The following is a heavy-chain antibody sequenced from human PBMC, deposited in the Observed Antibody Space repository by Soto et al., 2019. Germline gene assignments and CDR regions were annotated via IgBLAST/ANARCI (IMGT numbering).Heavy chain of an antibody. J-gene: IGHJ4*02. Sequence: LSLPCTVSGGSMRNYFWTWIRQPPGKGPEWIGYIHYSGTTSFFPSYNPSLRSRVTISEDTSKNQFSLKLLSVTTADTAVYFCAAGEASSRNLAPYYLDFWGQGTLVTVSS. D-gene: IGHD6-13*01. V-gene: IGHV4-59*01. CDR2: IHYSGTT. CDR1: GGSMRNYF. CDR3: AAGEASSRNLAPYYLDF.